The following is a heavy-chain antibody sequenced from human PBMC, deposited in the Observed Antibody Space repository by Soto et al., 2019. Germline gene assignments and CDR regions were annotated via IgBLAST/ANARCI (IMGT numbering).Heavy chain of an antibody. CDR1: GFTFSSYA. CDR3: AQIRERIVGERLDAFDI. CDR2: ISGSGGST. J-gene: IGHJ3*02. Sequence: EVQLLESGGGLVQPGGSLRLSCAASGFTFSSYAMSWVRQAPGKGLEWVSAISGSGGSTYYADYVKGRFTISRDNSKNTLYLQMNSLRAEDTAVYYCAQIRERIVGERLDAFDIWGQGTMVTVSS. V-gene: IGHV3-23*01. D-gene: IGHD1-26*01.